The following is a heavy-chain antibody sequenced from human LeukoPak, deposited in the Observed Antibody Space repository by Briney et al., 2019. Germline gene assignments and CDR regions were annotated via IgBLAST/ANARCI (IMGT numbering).Heavy chain of an antibody. V-gene: IGHV1-2*02. D-gene: IGHD1-26*01. J-gene: IGHJ4*02. Sequence: ASVKVSCKASGYTFTGYYMHWVRQAPGQGLEWMGWINPNSGGTNYAQKLQGRVTMTRDTSISTAYMELSRLRSDDTAVYYCARALWELLSGLWAHDYWGQGTLVTVSS. CDR2: INPNSGGT. CDR1: GYTFTGYY. CDR3: ARALWELLSGLWAHDY.